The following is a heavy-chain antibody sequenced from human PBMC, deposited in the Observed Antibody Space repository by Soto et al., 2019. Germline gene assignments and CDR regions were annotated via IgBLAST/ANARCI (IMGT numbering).Heavy chain of an antibody. CDR3: SRGGSIAVAGSSRRDYYMDV. J-gene: IGHJ6*03. CDR1: GGSFSGYY. Sequence: SETLSLTCAVYGGSFSGYYWSWIRQPPGKGLEWIGEINHSGSTNYNPSLKSRVTISVDTSKNQFSLKLSSVTAADTAVYYCSRGGSIAVAGSSRRDYYMDVWGKGTTVTVSS. D-gene: IGHD6-19*01. V-gene: IGHV4-34*01. CDR2: INHSGST.